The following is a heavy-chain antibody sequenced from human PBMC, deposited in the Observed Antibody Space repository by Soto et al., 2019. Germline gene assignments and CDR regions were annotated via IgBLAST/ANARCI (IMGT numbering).Heavy chain of an antibody. D-gene: IGHD6-19*01. CDR3: AKDRGWSSADLEY. Sequence: VQLVESGGGVVQPGSSLRLSCAASGFNFSSFGMHWVRQAPGKGLEWVALMSYDGSSKDYQDSLKGRFTISRDKSKNTLYLQMSSLRVEDTAVYYCAKDRGWSSADLEYWGQGTLVTVSS. J-gene: IGHJ4*02. V-gene: IGHV3-30*18. CDR2: MSYDGSSK. CDR1: GFNFSSFG.